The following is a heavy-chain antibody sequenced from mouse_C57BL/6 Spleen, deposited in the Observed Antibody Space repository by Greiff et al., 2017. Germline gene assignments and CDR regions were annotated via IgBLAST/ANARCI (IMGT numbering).Heavy chain of an antibody. J-gene: IGHJ4*01. D-gene: IGHD2-2*01. CDR3: ARWLPGRDY. CDR2: INPNNGGT. CDR1: GYTFTDYN. Sequence: VQLQQSGPELVKPGASVKMSCKASGYTFTDYNMHWVKQSHGKSLEWIGYINPNNGGTSYNQKFKGKATLTVNKSSSPAYMELRSLTSDDSAVYYCARWLPGRDYWGQGTSVTVSS. V-gene: IGHV1-22*01.